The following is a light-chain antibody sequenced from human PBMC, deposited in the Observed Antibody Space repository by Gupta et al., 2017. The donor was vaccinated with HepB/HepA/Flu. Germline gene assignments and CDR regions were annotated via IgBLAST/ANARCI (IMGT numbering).Light chain of an antibody. V-gene: IGLV2-14*03. CDR1: SSDVGGYNY. CDR2: DVS. J-gene: IGLJ3*02. CDR3: SSYTSSSTWV. Sequence: QSALTQPASGSGSPGPSITISCTGTSSDVGGYNYVSWYQQHPGKAPKLMIYDVSNRPSGVSNRFSGSKSCNTASLTIAGLQAEDEADYYCSSYTSSSTWVFGGGTKLTVL.